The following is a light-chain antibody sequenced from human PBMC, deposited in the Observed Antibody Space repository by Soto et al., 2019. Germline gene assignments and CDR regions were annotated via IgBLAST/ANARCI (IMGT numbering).Light chain of an antibody. J-gene: IGKJ4*01. CDR2: AAS. V-gene: IGKV1-39*01. CDR3: QQSYSTPPT. CDR1: QSISTH. Sequence: DIQMTQSPSSLSASVGDSVTLTCRASQSISTHLNWYQQKPGVAPKILIYAASYLESGVPSRFSGSGSGTDFTLTISSLEPEDFATYYCQQSYSTPPTFGGGTKVDIK.